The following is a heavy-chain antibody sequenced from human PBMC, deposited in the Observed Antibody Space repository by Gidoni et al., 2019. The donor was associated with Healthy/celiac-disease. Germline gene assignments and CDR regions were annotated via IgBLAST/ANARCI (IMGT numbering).Heavy chain of an antibody. Sequence: EVQLVESGGGLVKPGGYLRLSCAASGLTFSNAWMSWVRQAPGKGLEWVVRIKRKTGGGTTDFASPFKGRFTSSRDESKTTLYLQMNSLKTEDPAVYYFTVRIAARGRKFDYWGQGTLVTVSS. V-gene: IGHV3-15*01. CDR3: TVRIAARGRKFDY. CDR1: GLTFSNAW. D-gene: IGHD6-6*01. CDR2: IKRKTGGGTT. J-gene: IGHJ4*02.